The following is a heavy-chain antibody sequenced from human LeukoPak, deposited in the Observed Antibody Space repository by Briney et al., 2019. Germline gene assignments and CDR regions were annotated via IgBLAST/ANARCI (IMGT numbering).Heavy chain of an antibody. CDR2: INTDGSRI. J-gene: IGHJ4*02. CDR1: GFTFSEYW. V-gene: IGHV3-74*01. D-gene: IGHD3-22*01. CDR3: ASSPVITRD. Sequence: GGSLRLSCAASGFTFSEYWMHWVRQAPGKGLEWVSRINTDGSRITYADSVKGRFTISRDNAKNTLYLQMNNLRVEDTAVYYCASSPVITRDWGQGTLVTVSS.